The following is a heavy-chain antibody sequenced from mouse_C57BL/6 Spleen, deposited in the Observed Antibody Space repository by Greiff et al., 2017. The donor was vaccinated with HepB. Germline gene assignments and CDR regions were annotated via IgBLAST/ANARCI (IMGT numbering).Heavy chain of an antibody. CDR1: GFTFSSYT. D-gene: IGHD2-4*01. V-gene: IGHV5-9*01. Sequence: DVQLVESGGGLVKPGGSLKLSCAASGFTFSSYTMSWVRQTPEKRLEWVATISGGGGNTYYPDSVKGRFTISRDNAKNTLYLQMSSLRSEDTALYYCARHTPRYYDYFDYWGQSTTLTVSS. CDR2: ISGGGGNT. CDR3: ARHTPRYYDYFDY. J-gene: IGHJ2*01.